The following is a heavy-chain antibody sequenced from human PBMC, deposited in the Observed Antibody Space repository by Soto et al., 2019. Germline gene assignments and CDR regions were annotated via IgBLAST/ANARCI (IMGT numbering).Heavy chain of an antibody. CDR2: INAGNGNT. V-gene: IGHV1-3*05. CDR1: GYTFTSYA. Sequence: QVQLVQSGAEEKKPGASVKVSCKASGYTFTSYAMHWVRQAPGQRLGWMGWINAGNGNTKYSQKFQGRVTITRDTSASTADMELSSLRSEDTAVYYCARSIVVVTALDYWGQGTLVTVSS. D-gene: IGHD2-21*02. CDR3: ARSIVVVTALDY. J-gene: IGHJ4*02.